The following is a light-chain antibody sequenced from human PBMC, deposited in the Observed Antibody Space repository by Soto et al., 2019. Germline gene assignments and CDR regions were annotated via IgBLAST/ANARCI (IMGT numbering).Light chain of an antibody. J-gene: IGKJ5*01. CDR1: QSISIN. CDR3: QQYNNWIT. CDR2: AAS. V-gene: IGKV3-15*01. Sequence: EILLAQSPATLSLSPGERATLSCRASQSISINLAWYQQKPGQAPRLLIYAASNRATGVPARFSGSWSGTEFTLTISSLQSEDFAVYYCQQYNNWITFGQGTLLEIK.